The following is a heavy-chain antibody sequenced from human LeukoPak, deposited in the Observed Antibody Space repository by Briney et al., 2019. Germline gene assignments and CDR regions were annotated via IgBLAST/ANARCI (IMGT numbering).Heavy chain of an antibody. CDR3: ARTLDGYNQGYFDY. D-gene: IGHD5-24*01. J-gene: IGHJ4*02. V-gene: IGHV4-30-2*01. Sequence: SETLSLTFTVSGCSISSGGYYWSWIRQPPGKGLEWIGYIYHSGSTYYNPSLKSRVTISVDRSKNQFSLKLSSVTAADTAVYYCARTLDGYNQGYFDYWGQGTLVTVSS. CDR2: IYHSGST. CDR1: GCSISSGGYY.